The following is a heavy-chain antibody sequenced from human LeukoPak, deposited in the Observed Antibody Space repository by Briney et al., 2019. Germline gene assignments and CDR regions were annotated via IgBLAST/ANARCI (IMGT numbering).Heavy chain of an antibody. V-gene: IGHV3-9*01. CDR3: ARGGLYYYGSGSYRHDAFDI. D-gene: IGHD3-10*01. Sequence: LPGGSLRLSCAASGFTFDDYAMHWVRQAPGKGLEWVSGISWNSGSIGYADSVKGRFTISRDNAKNSLYLQMNSLRAEDTALYYCARGGLYYYGSGSYRHDAFDIWGQGTMVTVSS. CDR1: GFTFDDYA. J-gene: IGHJ3*02. CDR2: ISWNSGSI.